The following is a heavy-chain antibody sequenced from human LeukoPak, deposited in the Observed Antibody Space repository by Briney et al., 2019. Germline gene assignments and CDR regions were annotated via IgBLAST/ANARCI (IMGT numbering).Heavy chain of an antibody. CDR1: GYTFTSYG. J-gene: IGHJ5*01. D-gene: IGHD6-13*01. Sequence: ASVKVSCKASGYTFTSYGISWVRQAPGQGLEWMGWITVYNGNTKYAHKYQDRVTMTTDTSTSTAYMDLRSLRSDDTAVYYCARDRGYEQQRWFDVWGQGTLVTVSS. V-gene: IGHV1-18*01. CDR2: ITVYNGNT. CDR3: ARDRGYEQQRWFDV.